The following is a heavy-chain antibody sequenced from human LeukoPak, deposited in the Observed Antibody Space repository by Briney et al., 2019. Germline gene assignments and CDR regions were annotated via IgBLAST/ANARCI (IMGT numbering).Heavy chain of an antibody. Sequence: GGSLLLSCAASRFTFSNYWMSWVRQAPGKGLEWVANIKQDGSEKYYEDSVKGRFTISRDNAKNSMYLQMNSLRAEDTAVYYCARDGATFSGYDWYYYMDVWGKGTTVTVSS. V-gene: IGHV3-7*01. CDR3: ARDGATFSGYDWYYYMDV. D-gene: IGHD5-12*01. CDR2: IKQDGSEK. J-gene: IGHJ6*03. CDR1: RFTFSNYW.